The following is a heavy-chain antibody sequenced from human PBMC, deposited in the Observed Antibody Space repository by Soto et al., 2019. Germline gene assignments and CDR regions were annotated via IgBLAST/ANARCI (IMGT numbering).Heavy chain of an antibody. CDR1: GGTFSSYA. Sequence: QVQLVQSGAEVKKPGSSVKVSCKASGGTFSSYAISWVRQAPGQGLEWMGGIIPIFGTANYAQKFQGRVTITADESTSTAYMELSSLRSEDTAVYYCARSTLVPAAYYYYYGMDVWGQGTTVTVSS. CDR3: ARSTLVPAAYYYYYGMDV. J-gene: IGHJ6*02. CDR2: IIPIFGTA. D-gene: IGHD2-2*01. V-gene: IGHV1-69*12.